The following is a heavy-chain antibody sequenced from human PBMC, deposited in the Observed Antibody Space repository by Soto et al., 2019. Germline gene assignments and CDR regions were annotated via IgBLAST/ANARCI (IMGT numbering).Heavy chain of an antibody. Sequence: QVQLVQSGAEVKKPGSSVKVSCKASGGTFSSYAISWVRQAPGQGLEWRGGIIPIFGTANYAQKFQGRVTITADESTSTAYMELSSLRSEDTAVYYCARESGSRSSIDAPYYYYGMDVWGQGTTVTVSS. D-gene: IGHD6-6*01. CDR3: ARESGSRSSIDAPYYYYGMDV. V-gene: IGHV1-69*01. CDR2: IIPIFGTA. J-gene: IGHJ6*02. CDR1: GGTFSSYA.